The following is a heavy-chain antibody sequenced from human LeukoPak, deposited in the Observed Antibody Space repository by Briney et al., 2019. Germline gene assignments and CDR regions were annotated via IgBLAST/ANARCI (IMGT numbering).Heavy chain of an antibody. CDR3: ARDSPEDIPTTDLDY. CDR2: ITPNGGDT. Sequence: GASVKVSCKASGYTFTNYGVTWVRQAPGQGLEWMGWITPNGGDTDYAQKLQGRVTMTTDTSTSTAYMELRSLRSDDTAVYYCARDSPEDIPTTDLDYWGQGTLVTVSS. V-gene: IGHV1-18*01. J-gene: IGHJ4*02. D-gene: IGHD2-15*01. CDR1: GYTFTNYG.